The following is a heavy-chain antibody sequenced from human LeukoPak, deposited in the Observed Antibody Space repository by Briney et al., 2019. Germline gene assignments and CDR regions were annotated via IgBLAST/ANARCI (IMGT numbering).Heavy chain of an antibody. V-gene: IGHV4-59*08. Sequence: SETLSLTCTVSGGSISSYYWSWIRQPPGKGLEWIGYIYYSGSTNYNPSLKSRVTISVDTSKNQFSLKLSSVTAADTAVYYCARVIYYDSSGYYADWGQGTLVTVSS. D-gene: IGHD3-22*01. J-gene: IGHJ4*02. CDR1: GGSISSYY. CDR2: IYYSGST. CDR3: ARVIYYDSSGYYAD.